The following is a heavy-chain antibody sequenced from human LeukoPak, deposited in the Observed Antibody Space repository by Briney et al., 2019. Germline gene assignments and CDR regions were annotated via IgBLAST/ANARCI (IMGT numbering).Heavy chain of an antibody. Sequence: SETLSLTCTVSGGSIGYYYWSWIRQPPGKGLEWIGYIYYRVTSDYNPSLKSRVTMSVDMSTRQISLKLSSVTAADTAVYYCARGARGAPFDYWGQGTLVTVSS. D-gene: IGHD1-26*01. V-gene: IGHV4-59*12. CDR3: ARGARGAPFDY. CDR2: IYYRVTS. J-gene: IGHJ4*02. CDR1: GGSIGYYY.